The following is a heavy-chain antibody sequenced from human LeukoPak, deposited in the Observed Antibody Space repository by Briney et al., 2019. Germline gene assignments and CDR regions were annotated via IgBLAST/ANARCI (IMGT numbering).Heavy chain of an antibody. CDR1: GGSISSYY. CDR2: IYTSGST. Sequence: SETLSLTCTVSGGSISSYYWSWIRQPAGKGLEWIGRIYTSGSTNYNPSLKSRVTMSVDTSKNQFSLKLRSVTAADTAVYYCARDGSSSPGTYYYYMDVWGKGTTVTVSS. J-gene: IGHJ6*03. V-gene: IGHV4-4*07. CDR3: ARDGSSSPGTYYYYMDV. D-gene: IGHD6-6*01.